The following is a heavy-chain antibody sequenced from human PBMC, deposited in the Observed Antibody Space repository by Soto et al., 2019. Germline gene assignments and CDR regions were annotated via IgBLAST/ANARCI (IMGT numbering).Heavy chain of an antibody. CDR1: GFTFSSYA. CDR2: VSGGGYNT. V-gene: IGHV3-23*01. J-gene: IGHJ3*02. D-gene: IGHD6-13*01. CDR3: ARDDRKYSGSWADAFDI. Sequence: PGGSLRLSCTASGFTFSSYAMSWVRQAPGKGLEWVSGVSGGGYNTYYADSVEGRFTISRDNSKNTLYLQMNSLRAEDTAVYYCARDDRKYSGSWADAFDIWGQGTMVTVS.